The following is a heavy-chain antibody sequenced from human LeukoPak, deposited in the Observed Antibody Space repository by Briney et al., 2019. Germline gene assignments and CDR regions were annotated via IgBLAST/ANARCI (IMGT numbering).Heavy chain of an antibody. CDR1: GFTFSSYG. V-gene: IGHV3-21*01. D-gene: IGHD3-16*01. CDR3: ARDSAKVTFYYYYYMDV. CDR2: ISSSSSYI. J-gene: IGHJ6*03. Sequence: GGSLRLSCAASGFTFSSYGMNWVRQAPGKGLEWVSSISSSSSYIYYADSVKGRFTISRDNAKNSLYLQMNSLRAEDTAVYYCARDSAKVTFYYYYYMDVWGKGTTVTVSS.